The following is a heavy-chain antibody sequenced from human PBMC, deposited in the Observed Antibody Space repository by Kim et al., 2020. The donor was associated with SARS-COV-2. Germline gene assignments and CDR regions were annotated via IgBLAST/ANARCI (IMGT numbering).Heavy chain of an antibody. Sequence: KFYVDSVEGRFTVSRENVKNSVYLQMNCLRPEDTAVYYCARDDGFRSIDHWGQGILVTVSS. CDR3: ARDDGFRSIDH. D-gene: IGHD6-25*01. J-gene: IGHJ4*02. CDR2: K. V-gene: IGHV3-7*01.